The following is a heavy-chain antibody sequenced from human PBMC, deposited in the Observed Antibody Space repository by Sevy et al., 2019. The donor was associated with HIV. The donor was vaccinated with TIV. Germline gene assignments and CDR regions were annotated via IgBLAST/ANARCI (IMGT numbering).Heavy chain of an antibody. V-gene: IGHV3-7*01. CDR1: GFNIRAHW. Sequence: GGSLRLSCAASGFNIRAHWMLWVRQAPWKGLEWVANINEDGSTKYYLDSVKGRFTISRDNAENSAFLQMNSLRVEDTAVYYCVRALLKADSLWGQGTLVTVSS. D-gene: IGHD1-26*01. CDR2: INEDGSTK. CDR3: VRALLKADSL. J-gene: IGHJ4*02.